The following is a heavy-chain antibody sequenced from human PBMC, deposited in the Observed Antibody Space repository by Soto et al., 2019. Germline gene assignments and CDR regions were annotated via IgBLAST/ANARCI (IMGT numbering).Heavy chain of an antibody. Sequence: EVQLVESGGGLVQPGRSLRLSCAASGFPFDDYAMHWVRPAPGKGLEWVSGISWNSGSIGYADSVKGRFTISRDNAKNSLYLQMNSLRAEDTALYYCAKDGTAIDVGAFDIWGQGTMVTVSS. CDR3: AKDGTAIDVGAFDI. V-gene: IGHV3-9*01. J-gene: IGHJ3*02. CDR2: ISWNSGSI. CDR1: GFPFDDYA. D-gene: IGHD5-18*01.